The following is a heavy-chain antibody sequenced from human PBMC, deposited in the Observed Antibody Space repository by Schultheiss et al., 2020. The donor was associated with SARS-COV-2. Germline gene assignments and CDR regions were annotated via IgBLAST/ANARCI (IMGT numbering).Heavy chain of an antibody. CDR3: ARDARILTGYDAFDI. V-gene: IGHV4-59*12. J-gene: IGHJ3*02. Sequence: SETLSLTCSVSGDSISGYYWSWIRQPPGKGLEWIGYIYYSGSTNYNPSLKSRVTISVDTSKNQFSLKLSSVTAADTAVYYCARDARILTGYDAFDIWGQGTMVTVSS. CDR2: IYYSGST. D-gene: IGHD3-9*01. CDR1: GDSISGYY.